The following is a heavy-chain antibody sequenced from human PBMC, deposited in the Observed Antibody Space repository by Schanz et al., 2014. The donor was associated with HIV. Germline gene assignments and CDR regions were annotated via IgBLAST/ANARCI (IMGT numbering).Heavy chain of an antibody. CDR1: GFTLSGYS. CDR2: ISSSSSYL. CDR3: ARVSLAVAGGFDY. Sequence: EVQLMESGGRLVKPGESLILSCVTSGFTLSGYSMNWVRQAPGKGLEWVSSISSSSSYLYYADSVKGRFTISRDNAQNLLFLQLSGLRAEDTAVYFCARVSLAVAGGFDYWGQGTLVTVSS. D-gene: IGHD6-19*01. V-gene: IGHV3-21*02. J-gene: IGHJ4*02.